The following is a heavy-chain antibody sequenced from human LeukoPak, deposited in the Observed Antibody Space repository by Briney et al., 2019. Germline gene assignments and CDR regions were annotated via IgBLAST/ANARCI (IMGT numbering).Heavy chain of an antibody. D-gene: IGHD1-26*01. V-gene: IGHV3-53*01. CDR3: ARVIGYYYYMDV. Sequence: GGSLRLSCAASGFTVSSNYMSWVRRAPGKGLEWVSVIYSGGSTYYADSVKGRFTISRDNSKNTLYLQMNSLRAEDTAVYYCARVIGYYYYMDVWGKGTTVTVSS. J-gene: IGHJ6*03. CDR2: IYSGGST. CDR1: GFTVSSNY.